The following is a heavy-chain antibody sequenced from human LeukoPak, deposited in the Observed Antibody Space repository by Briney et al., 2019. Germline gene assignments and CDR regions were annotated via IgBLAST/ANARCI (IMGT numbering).Heavy chain of an antibody. V-gene: IGHV3-23*01. D-gene: IGHD6-19*01. CDR1: GFTFSNYD. Sequence: GGSLRLSCAASGFTFSNYDMSWVRQAPGKGLEWVSSISDSGGSTYYADSVKGRFTISRDNSKNTLYLQITNLRAADTAVYYCAKDLSRAVAADWFDPWDQGSLVTVSS. J-gene: IGHJ5*02. CDR3: AKDLSRAVAADWFDP. CDR2: ISDSGGST.